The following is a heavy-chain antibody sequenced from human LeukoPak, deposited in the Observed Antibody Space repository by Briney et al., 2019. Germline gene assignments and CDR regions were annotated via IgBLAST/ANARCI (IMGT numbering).Heavy chain of an antibody. Sequence: PSETLSLTCAVYGGSFSGDFWSWIRQSPGKGLEWIGEINHGGSTTYNPSLQSRVTMSVDTSTNQISLKMTSVTAADMAVYYCARRSGYDIENYYYYYMDVWGKGTTVTVSS. CDR3: ARRSGYDIENYYYYYMDV. D-gene: IGHD5-12*01. J-gene: IGHJ6*03. CDR1: GGSFSGDF. CDR2: INHGGST. V-gene: IGHV4-34*01.